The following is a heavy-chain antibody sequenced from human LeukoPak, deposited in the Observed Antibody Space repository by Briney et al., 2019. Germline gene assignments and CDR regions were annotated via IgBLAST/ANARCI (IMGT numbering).Heavy chain of an antibody. CDR3: ARERCSGGSCYLGY. D-gene: IGHD2-15*01. V-gene: IGHV4-61*01. J-gene: IGHJ4*02. CDR2: ISYSGST. CDR1: GGSVSSGSSY. Sequence: SETLSLTCTVSGGSVSSGSSYWSWIRQPPGKGLECIGYISYSGSTTYNPSLKSRVTISVDMSKNQFSLKLSSVTAADTAVYYCARERCSGGSCYLGYWGQGTLVTVSS.